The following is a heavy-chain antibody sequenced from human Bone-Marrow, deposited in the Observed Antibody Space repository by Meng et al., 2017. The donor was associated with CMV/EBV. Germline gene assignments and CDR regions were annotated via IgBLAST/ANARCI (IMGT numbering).Heavy chain of an antibody. CDR1: GGSFSGYY. D-gene: IGHD6-13*01. V-gene: IGHV4-59*01. CDR3: ARSFKAGADRFDP. CDR2: IYYSGST. J-gene: IGHJ5*02. Sequence: SQTLSLTCAVYGGSFSGYYWSWIRQPPVKGLEWIGYIYYSGSTSYNPSLKSRVTISVDTSKNQFPLKLSSVTAADTAVYYCARSFKAGADRFDPWGQGTVVTVSS.